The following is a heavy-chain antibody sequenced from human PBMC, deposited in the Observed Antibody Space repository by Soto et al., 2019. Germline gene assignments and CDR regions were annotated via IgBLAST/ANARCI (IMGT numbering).Heavy chain of an antibody. Sequence: QVQLQESGPGLVKPSETLSLTCTVSGGAISTYYWSWIRQPPGKGLEWIGYIYYSGTASYNPSLKIRVTIALDTSKHQFSLRLSSVTAADTAVYYCARGGHCTDGVCSALDYWGQGTLVTVSS. CDR1: GGAISTYY. V-gene: IGHV4-59*08. J-gene: IGHJ4*02. CDR2: IYYSGTA. CDR3: ARGGHCTDGVCSALDY. D-gene: IGHD2-8*01.